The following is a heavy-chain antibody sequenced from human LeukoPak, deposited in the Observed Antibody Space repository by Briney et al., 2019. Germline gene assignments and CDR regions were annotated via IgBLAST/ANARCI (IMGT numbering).Heavy chain of an antibody. CDR3: ARGVNRDTQYYFDY. Sequence: SSETLSLTCTVSGGSISSGGYYWSWIRQHPGKGLEWIGYIYYSGSTYYNPSLKSRVTISIDTSKNQFSLKLSSVTAADTAVYYCARGVNRDTQYYFDYWGQGTLATVSS. CDR2: IYYSGST. V-gene: IGHV4-31*03. CDR1: GGSISSGGYY. D-gene: IGHD5-18*01. J-gene: IGHJ4*02.